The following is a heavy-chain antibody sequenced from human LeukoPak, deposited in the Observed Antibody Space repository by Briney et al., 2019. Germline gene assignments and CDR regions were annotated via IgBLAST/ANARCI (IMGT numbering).Heavy chain of an antibody. Sequence: PSETLSLTCTVSGGSISSSSYYWGWIRQPPGKGLEWIGSIYYSGSTYYNPSLKSRVTISVDTSKNQFSLKLSSVTAADTAVYYCARFEQYYYYYMDVWGKGTTVTVSS. CDR1: GGSISSSSYY. V-gene: IGHV4-39*07. D-gene: IGHD1/OR15-1a*01. CDR2: IYYSGST. J-gene: IGHJ6*03. CDR3: ARFEQYYYYYMDV.